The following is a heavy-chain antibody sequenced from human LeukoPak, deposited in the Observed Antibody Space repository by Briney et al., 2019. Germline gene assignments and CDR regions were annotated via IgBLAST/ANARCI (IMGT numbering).Heavy chain of an antibody. CDR2: INPNSGGT. CDR1: GYTFTGYY. V-gene: IGHV1-2*02. D-gene: IGHD3-22*01. J-gene: IGHJ4*02. CDR3: AREDYYDSSGYYLSLDY. Sequence: ASVKVSCKASGYTFTGYYMHWVRQAPGQGLEWMGWINPNSGGTNYAQKFRGRVTMTRDTSISTAYMELSRLRSDDTAVYYCAREDYYDSSGYYLSLDYWGQGTLVTVSS.